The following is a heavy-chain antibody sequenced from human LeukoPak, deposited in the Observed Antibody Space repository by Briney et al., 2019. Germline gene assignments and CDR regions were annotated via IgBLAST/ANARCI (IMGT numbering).Heavy chain of an antibody. J-gene: IGHJ4*02. CDR1: GYTFTSYY. CDR3: ARDTSRTMTTVTEFDY. CDR2: INPNSGGT. V-gene: IGHV1-2*02. D-gene: IGHD4-17*01. Sequence: GASVKVSCKASGYTFTSYYMHWVRQAPGQGLEWMGWINPNSGGTNYAQKFQGRVTMTRDTSISTAYMELSRLRSDDTAVYYCARDTSRTMTTVTEFDYWGQGTLVTVSS.